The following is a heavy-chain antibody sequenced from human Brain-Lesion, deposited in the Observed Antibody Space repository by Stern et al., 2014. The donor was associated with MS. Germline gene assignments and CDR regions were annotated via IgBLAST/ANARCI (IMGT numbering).Heavy chain of an antibody. CDR1: GFTFSSYW. Sequence: VQLVQSGGGLVQPGGSLRLSCAASGFTFSSYWMHWVRQAPGKGLVWVSSISSSSGYIYYADSVKGRFTISRDNSKNTLYLQMNRLRAEDTAVYYCARDSSSVKGNWGDPWGQGTLVTGSS. CDR2: ISSSSGYI. J-gene: IGHJ5*02. V-gene: IGHV3-21*01. CDR3: ARDSSSVKGNWGDP. D-gene: IGHD6-13*01.